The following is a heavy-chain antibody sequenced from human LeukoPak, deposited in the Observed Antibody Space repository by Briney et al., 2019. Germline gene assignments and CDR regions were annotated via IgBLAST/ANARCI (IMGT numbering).Heavy chain of an antibody. J-gene: IGHJ4*02. CDR1: GFSFSGHW. CDR2: ITPDGTDT. Sequence: GESLRLSCVASGFSFSGHWMHWVRQAPGKGLVAVSRITPDGTDTAYADSVKGRFTISRDNAKNTLYLEMNSLTAEDTALYYCTRSGFSNGYDYWGQGTLVTVSS. CDR3: TRSGFSNGYDY. D-gene: IGHD2-8*01. V-gene: IGHV3-74*03.